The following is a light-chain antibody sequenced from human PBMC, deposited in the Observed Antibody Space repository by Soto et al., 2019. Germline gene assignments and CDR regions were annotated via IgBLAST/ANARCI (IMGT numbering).Light chain of an antibody. J-gene: IGLJ1*01. V-gene: IGLV2-8*01. CDR3: SSDAGNYNYV. CDR2: EVT. CDR1: TSDVGGYVH. Sequence: QSALTQTHSASGAPGQSVTIPSPPTTSDVGGYVHVSWYQQHPGKPPKLRIYEVTKRPAGVPDRFSGAKSGNTASLTVSGLQAEDEADYYCSSDAGNYNYVFGTGTKVTVL.